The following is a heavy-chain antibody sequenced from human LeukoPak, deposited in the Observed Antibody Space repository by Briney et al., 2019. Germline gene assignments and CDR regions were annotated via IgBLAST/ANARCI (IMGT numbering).Heavy chain of an antibody. J-gene: IGHJ4*02. V-gene: IGHV4-59*01. D-gene: IGHD1-26*01. CDR3: ARSDRYSGTYFED. Sequence: ETLSLTCIVSGGSINNYYWTWIRQPPGKGLQWIGYISYTGSTNYNPSLKSRVSISIHTSKNQFSLKLSSVTAADTAVYYCARSDRYSGTYFEDWGQGTLVTVSS. CDR1: GGSINNYY. CDR2: ISYTGST.